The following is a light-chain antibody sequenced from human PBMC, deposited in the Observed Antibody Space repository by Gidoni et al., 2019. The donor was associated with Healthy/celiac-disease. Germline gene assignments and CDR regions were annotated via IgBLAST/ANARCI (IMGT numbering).Light chain of an antibody. CDR1: SLRSYY. CDR2: GKN. CDR3: NSGV. V-gene: IGLV3-19*01. Sequence: SSELTLDPAVSVALGQTVRITCQGDSLRSYYASWYQQKPGQAPVLVIYGKNNRPSGIPDRFSGSSSGNTASLTITGAQAEDEADYYCNSGVFGGGTKLTVL. J-gene: IGLJ2*01.